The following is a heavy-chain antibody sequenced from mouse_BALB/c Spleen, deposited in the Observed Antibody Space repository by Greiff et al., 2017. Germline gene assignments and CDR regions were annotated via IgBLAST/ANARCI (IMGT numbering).Heavy chain of an antibody. D-gene: IGHD2-1*01. Sequence: QVQLQQSGPGLVQPSQSLSITCTVSGFSLTSYGVHWVRQSPGKGLEWLGVIWSGGSTDYNAAFISRLSISKDNSKSQVFFKMNSLQADDTAIYYCARGNGNYVGFAYWGQGTLVTVSA. CDR2: IWSGGST. CDR3: ARGNGNYVGFAY. CDR1: GFSLTSYG. J-gene: IGHJ3*01. V-gene: IGHV2-4-1*01.